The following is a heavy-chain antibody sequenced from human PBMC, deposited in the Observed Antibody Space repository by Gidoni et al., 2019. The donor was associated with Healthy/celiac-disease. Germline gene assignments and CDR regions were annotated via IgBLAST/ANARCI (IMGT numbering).Heavy chain of an antibody. V-gene: IGHV3-43*01. D-gene: IGHD3-22*01. CDR2: ISWDGGST. Sequence: EVQLVESGGVVVQPAGSLRLPCAASGFTFAAYPMHWVRKAPGKGLEWVSLISWDGGSTYYADSVKGRFTISRDNSKNALYLQMNSLRTEDTALYYCAKEAWYYYDSSGYGPFDYWGQGTLVTVSS. CDR3: AKEAWYYYDSSGYGPFDY. J-gene: IGHJ4*02. CDR1: GFTFAAYP.